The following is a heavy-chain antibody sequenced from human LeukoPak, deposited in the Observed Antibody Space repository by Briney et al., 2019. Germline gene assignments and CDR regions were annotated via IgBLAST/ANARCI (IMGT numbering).Heavy chain of an antibody. CDR1: GGTFSSYA. Sequence: GSSVNVSCKASGGTFSSYAISWVRQAPGQGLEWMGGIIPIFGTANYAQKFQGRVTITTDESTSTAYMELSSLRSEDTAVYYCARSIRAYSSSRDAFDIWGQGTMVTVSS. CDR3: ARSIRAYSSSRDAFDI. V-gene: IGHV1-69*05. J-gene: IGHJ3*02. D-gene: IGHD6-13*01. CDR2: IIPIFGTA.